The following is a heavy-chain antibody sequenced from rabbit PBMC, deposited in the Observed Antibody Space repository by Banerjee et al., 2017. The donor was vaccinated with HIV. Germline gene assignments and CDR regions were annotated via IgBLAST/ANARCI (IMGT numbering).Heavy chain of an antibody. J-gene: IGHJ6*01. CDR2: LDSGSSGFT. V-gene: IGHV1S40*01. D-gene: IGHD1-1*01. CDR1: GVSFSSSSY. Sequence: LTLTCTASGVSFSSSSYMCWVRQAPGKGLEWIACLDSGSSGFTYFATWAKGRFTISKTSSTTVTLQMTRLTAADTATYFCARDTSSSFSSYGMDLWGPGTLVTVS. CDR3: ARDTSSSFSSYGMDL.